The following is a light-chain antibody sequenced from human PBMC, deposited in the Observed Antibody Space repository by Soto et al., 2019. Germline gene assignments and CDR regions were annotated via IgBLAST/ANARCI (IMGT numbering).Light chain of an antibody. Sequence: DIQMTQSPSTLSASVGDRVTITCRASQSISDWLAWYQQKPGKAPKLLIYKASGLESGVLSRFSGSGSGTEFTLTITSLQPDDFATYYCQQYNTYPITFGQGTRLEIK. V-gene: IGKV1-5*03. CDR2: KAS. J-gene: IGKJ5*01. CDR1: QSISDW. CDR3: QQYNTYPIT.